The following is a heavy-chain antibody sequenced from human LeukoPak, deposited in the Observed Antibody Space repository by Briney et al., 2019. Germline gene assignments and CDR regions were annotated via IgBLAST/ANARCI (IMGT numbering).Heavy chain of an antibody. V-gene: IGHV3-33*06. CDR3: VKDRGDGYRGFDY. CDR2: IWYDGTHK. CDR1: GFTFSSCG. Sequence: PGGSLRLSCAAFGFTFSSCGFHWVRQAPGKGLEWVAVIWYDGTHKYYADSVKGRLTISRDNSKNTVYLQMNSLRAEDTAVYYCVKDRGDGYRGFDYWGQGTLVTVSS. J-gene: IGHJ4*02. D-gene: IGHD5-24*01.